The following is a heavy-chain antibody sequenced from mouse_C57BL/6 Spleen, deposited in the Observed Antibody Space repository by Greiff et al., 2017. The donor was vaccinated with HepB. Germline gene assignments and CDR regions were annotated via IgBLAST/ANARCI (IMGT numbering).Heavy chain of an antibody. CDR1: GYTFTSYW. CDR2: IDPSASST. V-gene: IGHV1-59*01. Sequence: QVQLQQPGAELVRPGTSVKLSCKASGYTFTSYWMHWVKQRPGQGLEWIGVIDPSASSTNYNQTFKGKATLTVDTSASTAYTHLSSLTSEDSAVYYCARGRITENAMDYWGQGTSVTGSS. J-gene: IGHJ4*01. D-gene: IGHD1-1*01. CDR3: ARGRITENAMDY.